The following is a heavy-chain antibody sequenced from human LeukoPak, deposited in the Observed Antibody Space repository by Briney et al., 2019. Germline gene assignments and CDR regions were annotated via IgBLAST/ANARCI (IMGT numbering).Heavy chain of an antibody. CDR2: IYYSGST. D-gene: IGHD3-22*01. CDR1: GGSISSYY. J-gene: IGHJ5*02. Sequence: SETLSFTCTVSGGSISSYYWSWIRQPPGKGLEWIGYIYYSGSTNYNPSLKSRVTISVDTSKNQFSLKLSSVTAADTAVYYCARSYRSLKYYDSSGYYHPWGQGTLVTVSS. V-gene: IGHV4-59*01. CDR3: ARSYRSLKYYDSSGYYHP.